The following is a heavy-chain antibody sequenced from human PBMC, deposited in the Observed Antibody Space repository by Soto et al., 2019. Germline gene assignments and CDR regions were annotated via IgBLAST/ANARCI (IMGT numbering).Heavy chain of an antibody. D-gene: IGHD6-6*01. CDR1: GFTFSSYG. Sequence: GGSLRLSCAAAGFTFSSYGMHWVRQAQGKGLEWVAVIWNDGSNKYYADSVKGRSTTSRGNSKNTLYLQMNSLRAEDTAVYYRASYLAAAARGDYWVPGTLVTVFS. J-gene: IGHJ4*01. CDR3: ASYLAAAARGDY. V-gene: IGHV3-33*01. CDR2: IWNDGSNK.